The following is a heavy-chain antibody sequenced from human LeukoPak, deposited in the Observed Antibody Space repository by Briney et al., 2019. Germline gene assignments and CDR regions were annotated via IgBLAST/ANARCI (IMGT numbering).Heavy chain of an antibody. Sequence: ASVKVSCKASGYTFTSYGISWVRQAPGQGLEWMGWISAYNGNTNYAQKLQGRVTMTTDTSTSTAYMELRSLRPDDTAVYYCARAPPSYSSSWSYYFDYWGQGTLVTVSS. CDR2: ISAYNGNT. CDR3: ARAPPSYSSSWSYYFDY. V-gene: IGHV1-18*01. J-gene: IGHJ4*02. D-gene: IGHD6-13*01. CDR1: GYTFTSYG.